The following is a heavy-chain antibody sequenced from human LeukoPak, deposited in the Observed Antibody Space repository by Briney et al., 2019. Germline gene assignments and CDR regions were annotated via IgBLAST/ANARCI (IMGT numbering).Heavy chain of an antibody. Sequence: PSETLSLTCTVSGGSISSYYWSWIRQPPGKGLEWIGCIYYSGSTNYNPSFKSRVTISVDTSKNQFSLKLSSVTAADTAVYYCTSGTLSYYYMDVWGKGTTVTISS. J-gene: IGHJ6*03. V-gene: IGHV4-59*01. CDR2: IYYSGST. CDR3: TSGTLSYYYMDV. CDR1: GGSISSYY. D-gene: IGHD1-14*01.